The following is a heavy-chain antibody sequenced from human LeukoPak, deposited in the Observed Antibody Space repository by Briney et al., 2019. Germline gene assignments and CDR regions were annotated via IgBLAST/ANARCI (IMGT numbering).Heavy chain of an antibody. D-gene: IGHD3-22*01. CDR2: IYYSGST. J-gene: IGHJ4*02. CDR1: GGSFSGYY. V-gene: IGHV4-34*01. CDR3: ARGGPYYYDSSGYYNY. Sequence: SETLSLTCAVYGGSFSGYYWSWIRQPPGKGLEWIGSIYYSGSTYYNPSLKSRVTISVDTSKNQFSLKLSSVTAADTAVHYCARGGPYYYDSSGYYNYWGQGTLVTVSS.